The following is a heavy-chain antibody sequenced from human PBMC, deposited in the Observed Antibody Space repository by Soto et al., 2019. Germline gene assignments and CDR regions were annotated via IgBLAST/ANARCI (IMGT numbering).Heavy chain of an antibody. V-gene: IGHV4-61*05. D-gene: IGHD3-10*01. CDR2: ISDIAYT. J-gene: IGHJ6*02. CDR1: GGSIIYISNHY. CDR3: ARQGFGVLHGLVDV. Sequence: PSETLSLTCTVSGGSIIYISNHYCSWFRLPPGKGLEWIGYISDIAYTSYNPSLKGRVSISVDTSKNQFSLTLTSVTAADTAVYYCARQGFGVLHGLVDVWGQGTTVTVSS.